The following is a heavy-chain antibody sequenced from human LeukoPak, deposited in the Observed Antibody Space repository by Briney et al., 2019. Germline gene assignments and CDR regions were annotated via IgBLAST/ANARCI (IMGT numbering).Heavy chain of an antibody. V-gene: IGHV1-2*02. Sequence: ASVKVSCKASGYTFTGYHMHWVRQAPGQGLEWMGWINPNSGGTNYAQKFQGRVTMTRDTSISTAYMELSRLRSDDTAVYYCARDPEPYYDYVWGSYLLGFDYWGQGTLVTVSS. D-gene: IGHD3-16*02. CDR3: ARDPEPYYDYVWGSYLLGFDY. CDR1: GYTFTGYH. J-gene: IGHJ4*02. CDR2: INPNSGGT.